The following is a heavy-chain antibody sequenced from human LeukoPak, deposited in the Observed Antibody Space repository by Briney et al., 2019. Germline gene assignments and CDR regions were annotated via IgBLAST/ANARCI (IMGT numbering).Heavy chain of an antibody. V-gene: IGHV1-8*01. D-gene: IGHD3-22*01. CDR2: MNPNSGNT. Sequence: GASVKVSCKASGYTFTSYDINWVRQATGQGLEWMGWMNPNSGNTGYAQKFQGRVTMTRDTSISTAYMELSRLRSDDTAVYYCARDLMETYYYDSSANYWGQGTLVTVSS. CDR3: ARDLMETYYYDSSANY. J-gene: IGHJ4*02. CDR1: GYTFTSYD.